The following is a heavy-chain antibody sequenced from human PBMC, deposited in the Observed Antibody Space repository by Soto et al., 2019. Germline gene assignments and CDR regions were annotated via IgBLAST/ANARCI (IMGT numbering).Heavy chain of an antibody. D-gene: IGHD6-13*01. CDR1: GFSLSTSGVG. CDR3: ANRRHAQQLATDNWFDP. V-gene: IGHV2-5*01. CDR2: IYWNDDK. Sequence: QITLKESGPTLVKPTQTLTLTCTFSGFSLSTSGVGVGWIRQPPGKALEWLALIYWNDDKRYSPPLKSRLTNTKNTSKIQMNLKITTKNPVDTTRYYCANRRHAQQLATDNWFDPWGQGTLVTVSS. J-gene: IGHJ5*02.